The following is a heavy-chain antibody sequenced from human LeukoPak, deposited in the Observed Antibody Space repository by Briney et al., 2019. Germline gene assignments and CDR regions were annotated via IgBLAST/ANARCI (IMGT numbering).Heavy chain of an antibody. D-gene: IGHD2-15*01. CDR2: IHYTGST. CDR1: GGSISSSSYY. CDR3: VRIPAWYCSGGSCSLDY. Sequence: SETLSLTCTVSGGSISSSSYYWGWIRQPPGKGLEWIGSIHYTGSTYHNPSLKSRVTVSVDTSRNHFSLKLSSVTAADTAVYYCVRIPAWYCSGGSCSLDYWGQGTLVTVSS. V-gene: IGHV4-39*01. J-gene: IGHJ4*02.